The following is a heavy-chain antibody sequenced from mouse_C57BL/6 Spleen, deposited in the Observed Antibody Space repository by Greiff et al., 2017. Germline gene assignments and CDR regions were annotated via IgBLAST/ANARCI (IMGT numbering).Heavy chain of an antibody. CDR2: INPGSGGT. D-gene: IGHD1-1*01. J-gene: IGHJ2*01. Sequence: VNVVESGAELVRPGTSVKVSCKASGYAFTNYLIEWVKQRPGQGLEWIGVINPGSGGTNYNEKFKGKATLTADKSSSTAYMQLSSLTSEDSAVYFCARFTTVVLDYWGQGTTLTVSS. CDR1: GYAFTNYL. V-gene: IGHV1-54*01. CDR3: ARFTTVVLDY.